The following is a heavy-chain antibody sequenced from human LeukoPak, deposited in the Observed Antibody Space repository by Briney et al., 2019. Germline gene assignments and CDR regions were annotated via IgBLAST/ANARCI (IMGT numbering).Heavy chain of an antibody. CDR2: ISGSSSHI. D-gene: IGHD3-22*01. CDR1: GFTFSIYS. J-gene: IGHJ4*02. V-gene: IGHV3-21*06. Sequence: GGSLRLSCVTSGFTFSIYSMDWVRQAPGKGLEWLSSISGSSSHIYYADSVKGRFTISRDNAKNSLYLQMNSLRVEDTALYFCARVARNDYYDSSAFYSDYWGQGTLVTVSS. CDR3: ARVARNDYYDSSAFYSDY.